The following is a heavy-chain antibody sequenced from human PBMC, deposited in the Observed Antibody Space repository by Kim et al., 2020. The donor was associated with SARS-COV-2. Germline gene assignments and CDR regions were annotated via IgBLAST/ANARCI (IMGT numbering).Heavy chain of an antibody. Sequence: GGSMRLSCAASGFTFSSYGMHWVRQAPGKGLEWVAVISYDGSNKYYADSVKGRFTISRDNSKNTLYLQMNSLRAEDTAVYYCAKAYFDWLSTPNYYYYGMDVWGQGTTVTVPS. D-gene: IGHD3-9*01. CDR3: AKAYFDWLSTPNYYYYGMDV. CDR1: GFTFSSYG. J-gene: IGHJ6*02. CDR2: ISYDGSNK. V-gene: IGHV3-30*18.